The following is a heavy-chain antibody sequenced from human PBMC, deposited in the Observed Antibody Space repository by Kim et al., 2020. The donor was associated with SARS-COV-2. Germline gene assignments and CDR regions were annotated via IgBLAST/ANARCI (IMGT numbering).Heavy chain of an antibody. CDR2: NT. D-gene: IGHD3-10*01. CDR3: AIDIGGWFDP. V-gene: IGHV3-74*03. J-gene: IGHJ5*02. Sequence: NTMYADSVKGRFTISRDNVKNTLYLQRISLRAEDASVYYCAIDIGGWFDPWGQGTLVTVSS.